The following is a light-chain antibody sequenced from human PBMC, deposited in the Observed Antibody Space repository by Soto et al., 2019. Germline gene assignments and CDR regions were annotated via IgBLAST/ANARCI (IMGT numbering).Light chain of an antibody. Sequence: QSVLTQPASVSGSPGQSITISCTGTSSDVGGYNYVSWYQQQSGKAPKLMIHEVSNRPSGVSNRFSGSKSGNTASLIISGLQAEEEADYYCSSYTRSRAYVFGIGTKVTVL. V-gene: IGLV2-14*01. CDR1: SSDVGGYNY. CDR3: SSYTRSRAYV. CDR2: EVS. J-gene: IGLJ1*01.